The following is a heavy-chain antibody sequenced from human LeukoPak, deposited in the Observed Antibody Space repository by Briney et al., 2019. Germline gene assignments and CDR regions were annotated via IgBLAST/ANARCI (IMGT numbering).Heavy chain of an antibody. CDR3: ATNPDIVATTYFDY. D-gene: IGHD5-12*01. CDR2: IIPIFGTA. V-gene: IGHV1-69*13. Sequence: ASVKVSCKASGYTFTGYYMHWVRQAPGQGLEWMGGIIPIFGTANYAQKFQGRVAITADESTSTAYMELSSLRSEDTAVYYCATNPDIVATTYFDYWGQGTLVTVSS. J-gene: IGHJ4*02. CDR1: GYTFTGYY.